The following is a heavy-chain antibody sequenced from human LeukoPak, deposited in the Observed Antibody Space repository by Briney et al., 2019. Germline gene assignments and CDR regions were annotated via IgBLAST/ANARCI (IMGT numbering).Heavy chain of an antibody. CDR3: AKDYAVGSIDY. J-gene: IGHJ4*02. D-gene: IGHD3-16*01. CDR1: GFTFSRSW. V-gene: IGHV3-7*03. CDR2: INEDGSEI. Sequence: GGSLRLFCAASGFTFSRSWMTWVRQAPGKGLEWVASINEDGSEIHYVDSVKGRFTISRDNSKNTVSLQMESLRAEDTALYYCAKDYAVGSIDYWGQGTLVTVSS.